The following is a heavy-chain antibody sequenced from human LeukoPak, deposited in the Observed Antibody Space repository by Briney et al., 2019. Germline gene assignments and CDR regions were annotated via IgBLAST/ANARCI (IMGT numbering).Heavy chain of an antibody. CDR3: AAVSYYYDSSGYKEN. V-gene: IGHV1-58*02. D-gene: IGHD3-22*01. CDR1: GFTFTSSA. Sequence: ASVKVSCKASGFTFTSSAMQWVRQARGQRLEWIGWIVVGSGNTNYAQKFQERVTITRDMSTCTAYMELSSLRSEDTAGYYCAAVSYYYDSSGYKENWGQRTLVTVSS. J-gene: IGHJ4*02. CDR2: IVVGSGNT.